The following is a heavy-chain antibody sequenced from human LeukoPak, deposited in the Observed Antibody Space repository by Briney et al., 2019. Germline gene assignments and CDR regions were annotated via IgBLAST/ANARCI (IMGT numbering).Heavy chain of an antibody. CDR1: GFTFSTHA. CDR2: ISASGGST. CDR3: AKGPRQQLVTRFDN. D-gene: IGHD6-13*01. Sequence: GGSLRLSCAASGFTFSTHAMSWVRQAPGKGLEWVSGISASGGSTYYADSVKGRFTVSRDNSKNTLYLQMSSLRADDTAVYYCAKGPRQQLVTRFDNWGQGTLVTVSS. V-gene: IGHV3-23*01. J-gene: IGHJ4*02.